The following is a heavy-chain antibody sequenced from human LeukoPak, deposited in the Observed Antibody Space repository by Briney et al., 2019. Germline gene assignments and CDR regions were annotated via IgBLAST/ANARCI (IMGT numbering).Heavy chain of an antibody. Sequence: GESLKISCAASGFTFSSYGMHWVRQAPGKGLEWVAFIRYDGSNKYYADSVKGRFTISRDNSNNTLYLQMKSLRAEDTAVYYCAKVFFPGVVVPATVYFQHWGQGTLVTVSS. D-gene: IGHD2-15*01. V-gene: IGHV3-30*02. CDR3: AKVFFPGVVVPATVYFQH. J-gene: IGHJ1*01. CDR2: IRYDGSNK. CDR1: GFTFSSYG.